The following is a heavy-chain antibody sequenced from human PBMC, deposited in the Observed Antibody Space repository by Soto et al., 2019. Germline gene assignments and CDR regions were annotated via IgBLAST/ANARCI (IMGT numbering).Heavy chain of an antibody. V-gene: IGHV4-59*01. CDR3: ARDRGLGYFGL. CDR1: GGSISSYY. CDR2: IYYSGST. D-gene: IGHD3-9*01. Sequence: SETLSLTCTVSGGSISSYYWSWIRQPPGKGLEWIGYIYYSGSTNYNPSLKSRVTISVDTSKNQFSLKLSSVTAADTAVYYCARDRGLGYFGLWGQGTMVTVSS. J-gene: IGHJ3*01.